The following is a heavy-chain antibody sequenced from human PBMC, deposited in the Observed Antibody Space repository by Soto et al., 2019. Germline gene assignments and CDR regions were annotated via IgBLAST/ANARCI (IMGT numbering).Heavy chain of an antibody. J-gene: IGHJ6*02. Sequence: QVQLVQSGAEVKKPGASVKVSCKASGYTFTSYGISWVRQAPGQGLEWMGWISAYNGNTNYAQKLQGRVTMTTDTSTSTAYMELRSLRSDDTAVYYCARVSYDFWSGYWGCMDVWGQGTTVTVSS. V-gene: IGHV1-18*01. CDR3: ARVSYDFWSGYWGCMDV. D-gene: IGHD3-3*01. CDR2: ISAYNGNT. CDR1: GYTFTSYG.